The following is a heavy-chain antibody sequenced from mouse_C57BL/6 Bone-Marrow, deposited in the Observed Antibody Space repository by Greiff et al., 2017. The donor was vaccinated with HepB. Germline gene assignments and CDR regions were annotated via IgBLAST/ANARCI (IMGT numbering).Heavy chain of an antibody. CDR1: GFTFSSYG. D-gene: IGHD2-4*01. CDR2: ISSGGSYT. V-gene: IGHV5-6*01. Sequence: EVQLVESGGDLVKPGGSLKLSCAASGFTFSSYGMSWVRQTPDKRLEWVATISSGGSYTYYPDSLKGRFTISRDNAKNTLYLQVSSLSAEDTAMYYCARPQYDFAWFAYWGQGTLVTVSA. CDR3: ARPQYDFAWFAY. J-gene: IGHJ3*01.